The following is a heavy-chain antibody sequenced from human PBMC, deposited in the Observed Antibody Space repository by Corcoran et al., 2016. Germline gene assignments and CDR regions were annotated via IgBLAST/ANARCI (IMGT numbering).Heavy chain of an antibody. CDR2: IRSRPNSYAT. CDR3: TRGIWGYGMDV. CDR1: GFTFSDSA. J-gene: IGHJ6*02. D-gene: IGHD3-16*01. V-gene: IGHV3-73*02. Sequence: EVQLVESGGDLVQPGGSLRLSCAASGFTFSDSAIHWVRQASGKGLEWVGRIRSRPNSYATAYAASLGGRFTISRDDSKNTAYLQMNSLKTEDTAVYVWTRGIWGYGMDVWGQGTTVTVSS.